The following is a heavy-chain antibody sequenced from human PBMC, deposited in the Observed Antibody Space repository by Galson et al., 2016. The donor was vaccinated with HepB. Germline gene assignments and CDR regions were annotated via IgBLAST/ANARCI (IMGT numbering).Heavy chain of an antibody. D-gene: IGHD4-23*01. CDR2: IHSDGTIS. J-gene: IGHJ5*01. V-gene: IGHV3-74*01. CDR1: GFASSSHW. CDR3: VRDHSVVPTTAYNWFDS. Sequence: SLRLSCAASGFASSSHWMHWVRPAPGTGLAWVSRIHSDGTISNYADSVKGRFTISRDNSKNTLYLQMNSLRAEDTAVYLCVRDHSVVPTTAYNWFDSVGRGTLVTVSS.